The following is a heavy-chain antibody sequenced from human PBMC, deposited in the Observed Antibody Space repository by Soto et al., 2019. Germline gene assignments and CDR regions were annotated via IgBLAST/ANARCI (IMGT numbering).Heavy chain of an antibody. Sequence: SETLSLTCTVSGDSISSYYWSWIRQPPGKGLEWIGYIHYSGSTNYNPSLKSRVTISVDTSKNQFSLRLSSVTAADTAMYYCARLDYDILTGHQLIDYWGQGTLVTVSS. CDR1: GDSISSYY. V-gene: IGHV4-59*12. CDR2: IHYSGST. J-gene: IGHJ4*02. D-gene: IGHD3-9*01. CDR3: ARLDYDILTGHQLIDY.